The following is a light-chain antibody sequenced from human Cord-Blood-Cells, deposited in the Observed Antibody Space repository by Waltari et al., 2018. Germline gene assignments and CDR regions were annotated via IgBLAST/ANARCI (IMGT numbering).Light chain of an antibody. Sequence: DIQMPQSPSSLSASVGDRVPITCQASQDISNYLNWYHQKPGKAPKLLIYDASNLETGVPSRFSGSGSGTDFTFTISSLQPEDIATYYCQQYDNLLSLTFGGGTKVEIK. V-gene: IGKV1-33*01. CDR3: QQYDNLLSLT. J-gene: IGKJ4*01. CDR1: QDISNY. CDR2: DAS.